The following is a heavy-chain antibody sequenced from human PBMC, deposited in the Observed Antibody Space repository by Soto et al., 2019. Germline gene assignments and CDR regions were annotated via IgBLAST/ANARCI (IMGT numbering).Heavy chain of an antibody. CDR2: IYWDGNK. CDR3: AHRHGSSGSYYFDY. V-gene: IGHV2-5*02. CDR1: GFSLSTSGVP. D-gene: IGHD3-10*01. Sequence: QITLKESGPTLVKPTQTLTLTCTFSGFSLSTSGVPVAWIRQPPGKALEWLALIYWDGNKRYSPSLESRLTITKDTSKNQVVLTMTYMDPVDTATYYCAHRHGSSGSYYFDYWGPGTLVTVSS. J-gene: IGHJ4*02.